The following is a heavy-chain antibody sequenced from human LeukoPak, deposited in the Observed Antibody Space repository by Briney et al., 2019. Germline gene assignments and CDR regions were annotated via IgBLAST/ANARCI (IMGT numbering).Heavy chain of an antibody. CDR2: VRYDGSDN. CDR3: ARDARETATNLDY. J-gene: IGHJ4*02. D-gene: IGHD2-15*01. CDR1: GFTFSNYG. Sequence: PGGSLRLSCAASGFTFSNYGMHWVRQAPGKGLQWVAFVRYDGSDNYYADSVKGRFSISRDNSKNTVYLQMKSLRAEDAALYYCARDARETATNLDYWGQGTLVSVSS. V-gene: IGHV3-30*02.